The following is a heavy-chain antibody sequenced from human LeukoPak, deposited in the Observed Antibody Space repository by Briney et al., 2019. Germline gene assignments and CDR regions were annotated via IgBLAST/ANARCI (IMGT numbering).Heavy chain of an antibody. CDR2: IGTAGDT. CDR3: ARAAGPSGGSCYSVFDGVCGAFDI. J-gene: IGHJ3*02. D-gene: IGHD2-15*01. V-gene: IGHV3-13*01. Sequence: GGSLRLSCAASGFTFSSYDMHWVRQATGKGLEWVSAIGTAGDTYYPGSVKGRFTISRENAKNSLYLQMNSLRAGDTAVYYCARAAGPSGGSCYSVFDGVCGAFDIWGQGTMVTVSS. CDR1: GFTFSSYD.